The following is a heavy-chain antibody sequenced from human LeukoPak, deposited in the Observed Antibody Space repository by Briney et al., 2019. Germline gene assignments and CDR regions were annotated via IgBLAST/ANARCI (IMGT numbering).Heavy chain of an antibody. Sequence: KPSETLSLTCTVSGGSTSSYYWSWIRQPPGRGLEWIGSIHYSGCTSYNSSLKSRVTISVDTSKNQFSLKLSSVTPADSAVYYCARQVYSSSWSYYFDYWGQGILVTVSS. CDR1: GGSTSSYY. CDR3: ARQVYSSSWSYYFDY. J-gene: IGHJ4*02. CDR2: IHYSGCT. V-gene: IGHV4-59*01. D-gene: IGHD6-13*01.